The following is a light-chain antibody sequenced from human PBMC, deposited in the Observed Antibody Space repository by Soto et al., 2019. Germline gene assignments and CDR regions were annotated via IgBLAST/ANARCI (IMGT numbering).Light chain of an antibody. CDR2: AAS. CDR1: QTINTY. CDR3: QQSYSAPYT. Sequence: DIQMTQSPSSLSASVGDRVTITCRASQTINTYLNWYQLKPGKAPKLLIYAASSVQSEVPSRFSGSGSGTEFTLAISSLQPEDFATYYCQQSYSAPYTFGQGTQLEIK. V-gene: IGKV1-39*01. J-gene: IGKJ2*01.